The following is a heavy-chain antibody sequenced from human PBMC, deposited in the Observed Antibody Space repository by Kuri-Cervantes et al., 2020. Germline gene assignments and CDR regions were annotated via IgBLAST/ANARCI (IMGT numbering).Heavy chain of an antibody. J-gene: IGHJ6*02. D-gene: IGHD6-13*01. CDR1: GYTFTSYG. V-gene: IGHV1-18*01. CDR2: ISAYNGNT. Sequence: ASVKVSCKASGYTFTSYGISWVRQAPGQGLEWMGWISAYNGNTNYAQKLQGRVTMTTDTSTSTAYMELRSLRSDDTAVYYCAKAWYSSSFFSSDYYYYYGMDVWGQGTTVTVSS. CDR3: AKAWYSSSFFSSDYYYYYGMDV.